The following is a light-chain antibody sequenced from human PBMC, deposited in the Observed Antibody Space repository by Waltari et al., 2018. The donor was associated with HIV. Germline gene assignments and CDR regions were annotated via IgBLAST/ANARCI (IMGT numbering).Light chain of an antibody. CDR1: QTINNY. V-gene: IGKV1-39*01. CDR2: ATS. Sequence: DIQMTQYPSSLSVSIGYRVTITCRASQTINNYLNWYQQKPGKAPNLLIFATSSLQTGVPSRFSGSGSGTEFTLTISSLQPEDFGTYYCQQSYSNPSFGGGTKVEIK. J-gene: IGKJ4*01. CDR3: QQSYSNPS.